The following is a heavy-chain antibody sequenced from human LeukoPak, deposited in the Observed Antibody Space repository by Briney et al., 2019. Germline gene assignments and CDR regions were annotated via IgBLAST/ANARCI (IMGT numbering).Heavy chain of an antibody. Sequence: PSETLSLTCTVSGGSISSYYWSWIRQPPGKGLEWIGYIYYSGSTYYNPSLKSRVTISVDTSKNQFSLKLSSVTAADTAVYYCARYSGWYSSVPIDYWGQGTLVTVSS. J-gene: IGHJ4*02. CDR1: GGSISSYY. V-gene: IGHV4-30-4*08. CDR2: IYYSGST. CDR3: ARYSGWYSSVPIDY. D-gene: IGHD6-19*01.